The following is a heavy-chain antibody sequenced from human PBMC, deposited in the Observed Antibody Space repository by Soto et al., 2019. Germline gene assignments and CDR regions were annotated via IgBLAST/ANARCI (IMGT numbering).Heavy chain of an antibody. CDR2: IYYSGST. J-gene: IGHJ5*02. CDR1: GGSITSSSYY. V-gene: IGHV4-39*01. CDR3: ATQEVGGSYVYTFDP. D-gene: IGHD1-26*01. Sequence: QLHLRESGPGLVKPSETLSLTCTVSGGSITSSSYYWGWIRQPPGKGLEGIGSIYYSGSTYYNPSLKSRVTISVHTSKNQFSLKLSSVTAADTAVYYCATQEVGGSYVYTFDPWGQGTLVTVSS.